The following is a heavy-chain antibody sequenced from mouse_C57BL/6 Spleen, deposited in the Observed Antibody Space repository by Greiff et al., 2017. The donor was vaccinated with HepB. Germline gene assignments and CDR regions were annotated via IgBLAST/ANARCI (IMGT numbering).Heavy chain of an antibody. Sequence: EVKLQESGGGLVQPGGSMKRSCVASGFTFSNYWMNWVRQSPEKGLEWVAQIRLKSDNYATHYADSVKGRFTISRDYSKSSVYLQMNNLRAEDTGIYYCTVDGSLFDYWGQGTTLTVSS. V-gene: IGHV6-3*01. CDR1: GFTFSNYW. J-gene: IGHJ2*01. CDR3: TVDGSLFDY. D-gene: IGHD1-1*01. CDR2: IRLKSDNYAT.